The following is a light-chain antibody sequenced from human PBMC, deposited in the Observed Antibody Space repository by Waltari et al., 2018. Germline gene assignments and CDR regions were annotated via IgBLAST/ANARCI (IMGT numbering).Light chain of an antibody. J-gene: IGKJ1*01. Sequence: DIQMTQSPSSLSASVGDTVTVTCRASQNIRTHLNWYQQKPATAPKLLVYGGTTLKRGVPSRFSGSASGTDFTLTVSNLQPDDFAIYFCQQSFSSPWTFGQGTRV. CDR1: QNIRTH. CDR3: QQSFSSPWT. V-gene: IGKV1-39*01. CDR2: GGT.